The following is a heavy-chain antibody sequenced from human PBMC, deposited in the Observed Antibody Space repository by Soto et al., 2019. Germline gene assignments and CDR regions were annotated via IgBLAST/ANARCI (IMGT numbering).Heavy chain of an antibody. J-gene: IGHJ3*02. CDR2: LSGSGDST. D-gene: IGHD2-2*01. CDR3: AKYGGNCSYTSCYDDAFDI. V-gene: IGHV3-23*01. CDR1: GFTFNTYA. Sequence: PGGSLRLCCAASGFTFNTYAMSWVRQAPGKGLEWVSALSGSGDSTYYADSVKGRFTISRDDSKNTLYLLMNSLRAEDTAVFYCAKYGGNCSYTSCYDDAFDIWGRGTMVTVSS.